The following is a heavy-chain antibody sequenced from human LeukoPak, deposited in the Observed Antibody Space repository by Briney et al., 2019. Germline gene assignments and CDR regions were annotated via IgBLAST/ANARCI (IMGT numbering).Heavy chain of an antibody. CDR1: GGAISSHY. J-gene: IGHJ6*02. CDR3: ARSYDSRGYYYYGMDV. Sequence: SETRSITCTVSGGAISSHYGAWIRQPPGNGQEWTWYIYYSGSTGYNPSLKSRVTISVDTSKNQFSLELTSVTAADTAVYYCARSYDSRGYYYYGMDVWGQGTTVTVSS. D-gene: IGHD3-22*01. CDR2: IYYSGST. V-gene: IGHV4-59*11.